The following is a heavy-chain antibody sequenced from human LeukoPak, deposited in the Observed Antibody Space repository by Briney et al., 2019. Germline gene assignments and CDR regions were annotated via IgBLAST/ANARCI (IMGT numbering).Heavy chain of an antibody. CDR2: INPTGGSS. J-gene: IGHJ5*01. D-gene: IGHD3-22*01. Sequence: GASVKASCKASGYTFTNYYMHWVRQAPGQGLEWMGIINPTGGSSSYAQKFQGRVTMTRDTSTSTVYMELSSLRSEDTAVYFCARGPHDGSGWYEFWGQGTLVTVSS. CDR1: GYTFTNYY. CDR3: ARGPHDGSGWYEF. V-gene: IGHV1-46*01.